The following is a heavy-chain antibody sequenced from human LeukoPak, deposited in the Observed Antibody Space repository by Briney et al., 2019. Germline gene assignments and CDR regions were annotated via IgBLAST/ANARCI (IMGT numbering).Heavy chain of an antibody. V-gene: IGHV1-8*01. D-gene: IGHD6-13*01. CDR2: MNPNSGNT. J-gene: IGHJ4*02. CDR3: ARGLRAASSSWFQH. CDR1: GYTFTSYD. Sequence: ASVKVSCKASGYTFTSYDMNWVRQATRQGLEWMGWMNPNSGNTGYAQKFQGRVTMTRNTSISTAYMELSSLRSEDTAVYYCARGLRAASSSWFQHWGQGTLLTVSS.